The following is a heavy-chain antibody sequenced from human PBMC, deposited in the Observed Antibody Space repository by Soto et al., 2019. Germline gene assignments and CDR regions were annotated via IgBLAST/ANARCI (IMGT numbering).Heavy chain of an antibody. D-gene: IGHD5-18*01. Sequence: GGSLRLSCAASGFTFSSYAMSWVRQAPGKGLEWVSGISGSGDSTYYADSVKGRFTISRDNSKNTLYLQMNSLRAEDTAVYYCALGYSYAPFDPWGQGTLVTVSS. CDR1: GFTFSSYA. CDR2: ISGSGDST. J-gene: IGHJ5*02. V-gene: IGHV3-23*01. CDR3: ALGYSYAPFDP.